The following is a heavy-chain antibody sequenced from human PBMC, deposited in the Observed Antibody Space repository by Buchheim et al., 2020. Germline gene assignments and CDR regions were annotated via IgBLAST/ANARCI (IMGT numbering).Heavy chain of an antibody. V-gene: IGHV3-23*01. D-gene: IGHD3-10*01. CDR2: ISGSGGST. Sequence: EVQLLESGGGLVQPGGSLRLSCAASGFTFSSYAMSWVRQAPGKGLEWVSAISGSGGSTYYADSVKGRFTISRDNSKNTLYLQMNSLRAEDTAVYYCAKPLYGSGSYYKEGRWFDPWGQGTL. J-gene: IGHJ5*02. CDR1: GFTFSSYA. CDR3: AKPLYGSGSYYKEGRWFDP.